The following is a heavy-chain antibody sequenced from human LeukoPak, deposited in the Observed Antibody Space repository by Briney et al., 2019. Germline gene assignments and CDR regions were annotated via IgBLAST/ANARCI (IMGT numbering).Heavy chain of an antibody. J-gene: IGHJ4*02. CDR1: GGSISSGGYY. V-gene: IGHV4-31*03. CDR2: IYYSGST. D-gene: IGHD2-2*01. Sequence: SETLSLTCTVSGGSISSGGYYWSWIRQHPGKGLEWIGYIYYSGSTYYNPSPKSRVTISVDTSKNQFSLKLSSVTAADTAVHYCARAGSTSSPDYWGQGTLVTVSS. CDR3: ARAGSTSSPDY.